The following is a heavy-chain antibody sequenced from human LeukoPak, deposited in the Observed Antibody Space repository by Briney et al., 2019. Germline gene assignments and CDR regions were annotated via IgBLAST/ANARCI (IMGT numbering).Heavy chain of an antibody. Sequence: SVKVSCKASGGTFSSYAISWVRQAPGQGLEWMGRIIPIFGTANYAQKFQRRVTITTDESKSTAYMELRSLRSEDTAVYYCATDPHHCSGGSCYGYWGQGTLVTVSS. D-gene: IGHD2-15*01. V-gene: IGHV1-69*05. CDR3: ATDPHHCSGGSCYGY. J-gene: IGHJ4*02. CDR2: IIPIFGTA. CDR1: GGTFSSYA.